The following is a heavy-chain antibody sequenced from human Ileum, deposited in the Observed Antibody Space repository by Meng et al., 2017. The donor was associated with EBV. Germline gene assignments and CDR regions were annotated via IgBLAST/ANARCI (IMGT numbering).Heavy chain of an antibody. CDR2: IYWDDDK. D-gene: IGHD2-2*01. CDR1: GFSLSTSEVG. J-gene: IGHJ5*02. V-gene: IGHV2-5*02. CDR3: ALFTRSWFDP. Sequence: QITLKESGPPRVRPTXTLTLTCTFSGFSLSTSEVGVGWIRQPPGKALEWLAVIYWDDDKRYSPSLKSRLTITKDTSKNQVVLTLTNMDPVDTATYYCALFTRSWFDPWGQGTLVTVSS.